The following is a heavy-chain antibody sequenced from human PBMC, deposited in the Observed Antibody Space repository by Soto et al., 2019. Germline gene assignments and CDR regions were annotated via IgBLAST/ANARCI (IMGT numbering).Heavy chain of an antibody. J-gene: IGHJ4*02. Sequence: EVQLVESGGGLVQPGGSLRLSCAGSGFTFSDYYIDWVRQAPGKGLEGVGRSRDKGNSYSTDYAASVKGRFTVSRDASKNSLYLQMNSLKTEDTALYYCTRSIPGTTSSDYWGQGTLVTVSS. CDR2: SRDKGNSYST. CDR3: TRSIPGTTSSDY. D-gene: IGHD1-7*01. V-gene: IGHV3-72*01. CDR1: GFTFSDYY.